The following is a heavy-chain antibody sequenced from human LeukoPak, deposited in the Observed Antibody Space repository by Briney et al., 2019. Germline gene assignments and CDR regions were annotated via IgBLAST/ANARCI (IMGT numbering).Heavy chain of an antibody. Sequence: SETLSLTCSVSGGSFSSSSYYWGWIRQPPGKGLEWIGSISYSGSTFYNPSLKSRVTISVDTSKNQFSLRLSSVTAADTAVYYCARGTVTQTYFDFWGQGTLVSVSS. J-gene: IGHJ4*02. CDR3: ARGTVTQTYFDF. CDR1: GGSFSSSSYY. D-gene: IGHD4-17*01. V-gene: IGHV4-39*07. CDR2: ISYSGST.